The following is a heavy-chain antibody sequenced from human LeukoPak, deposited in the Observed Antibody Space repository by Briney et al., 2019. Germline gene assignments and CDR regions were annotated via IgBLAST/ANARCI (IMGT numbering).Heavy chain of an antibody. V-gene: IGHV4-59*01. CDR2: IHYSGST. J-gene: IGHJ4*01. Sequence: PSETLSLTCTVSGGSISSYYWGWIRQPPGKGLEWIGYIHYSGSTNYNPSLKSRVTISVDTSKRQFSLKVRSLTAADTAVYYCARDRGSGFDYWGQGTLVTVSS. CDR1: GGSISSYY. CDR3: ARDRGSGFDY. D-gene: IGHD6-19*01.